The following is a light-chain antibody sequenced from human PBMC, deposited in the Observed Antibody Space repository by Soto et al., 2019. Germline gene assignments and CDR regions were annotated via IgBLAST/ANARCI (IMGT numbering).Light chain of an antibody. CDR2: DAS. Sequence: EIVLTQSPATLSLSPGERATLSCGASQSVSSYLAWYQQKPGLAPRLLMYDASSRATGIPDRFSGSGSGTDFTLIISRLEPEDFAVYDWQQYGSSPYTFGQGTRLEIK. V-gene: IGKV3D-20*01. CDR1: QSVSSY. CDR3: QQYGSSPYT. J-gene: IGKJ2*01.